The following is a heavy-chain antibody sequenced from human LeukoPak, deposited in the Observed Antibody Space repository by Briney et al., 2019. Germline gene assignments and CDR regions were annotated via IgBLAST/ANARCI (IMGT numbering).Heavy chain of an antibody. CDR2: IKSKTDGGTT. CDR3: TTDPGIVGAHPLDY. V-gene: IGHV3-15*01. CDR1: GFTFSNAW. Sequence: GSLRLSCAASGFTFSNAWMSWVRQAPGKGLEWVGRIKSKTDGGTTDYAAPVKGRFTISRDDSKNTLYLQMNSLKTEDTAVYYCTTDPGIVGAHPLDYWGQGTLVTVSS. D-gene: IGHD1-26*01. J-gene: IGHJ4*02.